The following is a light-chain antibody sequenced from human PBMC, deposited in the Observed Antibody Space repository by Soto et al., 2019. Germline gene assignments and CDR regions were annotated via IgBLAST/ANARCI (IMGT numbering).Light chain of an antibody. J-gene: IGKJ4*01. CDR1: QSVSSY. V-gene: IGKV3-11*01. Sequence: EIVLTQSPATLSLSPGERATLSCRASQSVSSYLAWYQQKPGQAPRLLIDAASNRATGIPARFSGSGSGTDFTLTISSLEPEDFAIYYCQQRSNWPPVTFGGGTKVEIK. CDR3: QQRSNWPPVT. CDR2: AAS.